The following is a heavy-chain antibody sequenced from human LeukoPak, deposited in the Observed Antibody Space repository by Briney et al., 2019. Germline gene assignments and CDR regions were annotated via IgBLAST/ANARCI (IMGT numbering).Heavy chain of an antibody. CDR1: GFTFSSYS. Sequence: GGSLRLSCAASGFTFSSYSMNWVRQAPGKGLEWVSYISDNSGTLYYADSVRGRFTVSRDNAKNSLSLQMNSLRDEDTAVYYCTRVVSGWPIFDPWGQGTLVTVSS. J-gene: IGHJ5*02. CDR3: TRVVSGWPIFDP. D-gene: IGHD6-19*01. CDR2: ISDNSGTL. V-gene: IGHV3-48*02.